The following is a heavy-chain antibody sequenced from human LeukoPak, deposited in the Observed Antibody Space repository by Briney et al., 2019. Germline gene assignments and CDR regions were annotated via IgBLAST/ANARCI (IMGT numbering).Heavy chain of an antibody. CDR3: AKIMAYDFWSGYYGFDY. CDR1: GFTFSSYW. V-gene: IGHV3-74*01. CDR2: INSDGSST. D-gene: IGHD3-3*01. Sequence: GGSLRLSCAASGFTFSSYWMHWVRQAPGKGLVWVSRINSDGSSTSYADSVKGRFTISRDNAKNTLYLQMNSLRAEDTAVYYCAKIMAYDFWSGYYGFDYWGQGTLVTVSS. J-gene: IGHJ4*02.